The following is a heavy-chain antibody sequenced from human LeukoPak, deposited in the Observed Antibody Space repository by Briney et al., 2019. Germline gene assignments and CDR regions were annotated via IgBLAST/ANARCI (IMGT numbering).Heavy chain of an antibody. V-gene: IGHV4-4*07. CDR1: GGSISSYY. Sequence: PSQTLSLTCTVSGGSISSYYWSWIRQPAGKGLEWIGRIYTSGSTNYNPSLKSRVTMSVDTSKNQFSLKLSSVTAADTAVYYCARGRHHRESDTTFYYYYYMDVWGKGTTVTVSS. CDR3: ARGRHHRESDTTFYYYYYMDV. CDR2: IYTSGST. D-gene: IGHD3-10*02. J-gene: IGHJ6*03.